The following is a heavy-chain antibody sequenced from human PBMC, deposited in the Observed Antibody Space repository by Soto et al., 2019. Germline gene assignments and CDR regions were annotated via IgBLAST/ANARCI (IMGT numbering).Heavy chain of an antibody. CDR3: ARAKAVAVLHHFDY. Sequence: ASVKVSCKASGGTFSSYAISWVRQAPGQGLEWMGMIHPSGGGSTYAQKFLGRVTMTMDSSTSTVFMELRSLRSDDTAVYYCARAKAVAVLHHFDYWGQGTLVTVSS. CDR2: IHPSGGGS. J-gene: IGHJ4*02. CDR1: GGTFSSYA. V-gene: IGHV1-46*01. D-gene: IGHD6-19*01.